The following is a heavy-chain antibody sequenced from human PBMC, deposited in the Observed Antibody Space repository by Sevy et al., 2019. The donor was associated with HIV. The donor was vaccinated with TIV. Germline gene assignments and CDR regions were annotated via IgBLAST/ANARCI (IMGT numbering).Heavy chain of an antibody. CDR3: AATREYYYGNSGYFDY. Sequence: ASVKVSCKVSGYTLTKLSMHWVRQAPGKGLEWMGSFDPEDGERIYAQNFQGRVTMSEDTSTDTAYMDLSSLRSDDTAVYFCAATREYYYGNSGYFDYWGQGTWSPSPQ. J-gene: IGHJ4*02. D-gene: IGHD3-22*01. CDR1: GYTLTKLS. CDR2: FDPEDGER. V-gene: IGHV1-24*01.